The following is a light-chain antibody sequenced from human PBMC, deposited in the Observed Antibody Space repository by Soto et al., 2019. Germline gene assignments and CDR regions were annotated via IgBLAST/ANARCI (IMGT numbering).Light chain of an antibody. CDR3: QQRYSTPWT. CDR2: AAS. J-gene: IGKJ1*01. V-gene: IGKV1-39*01. Sequence: DIQMRQPQSSLSASVGERLPIPCRASQSISSYLNWYQQKRGKAPKLLIYAASSLQSVVPSRFSGSGAGTDFTLTISILQQEYFANYCCQQRYSTPWTFGQGTKVDIK. CDR1: QSISSY.